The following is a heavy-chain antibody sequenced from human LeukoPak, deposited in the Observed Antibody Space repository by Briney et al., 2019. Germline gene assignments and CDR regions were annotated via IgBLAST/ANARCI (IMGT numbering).Heavy chain of an antibody. Sequence: SVKVSCKASGGTFSSYTISWVRQAPGQGLEWMGRIIPILGIANYVQKFQGRVTITADNSTSTAYMELSSLRSEDTAVYYCARGISSSSFDYWGQGTLVTVSS. CDR2: IIPILGIA. D-gene: IGHD6-6*01. V-gene: IGHV1-69*02. CDR1: GGTFSSYT. CDR3: ARGISSSSFDY. J-gene: IGHJ4*02.